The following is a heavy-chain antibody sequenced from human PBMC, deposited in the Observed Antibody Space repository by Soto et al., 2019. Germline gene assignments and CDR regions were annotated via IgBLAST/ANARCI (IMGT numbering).Heavy chain of an antibody. CDR3: SRPEALTGTIAY. CDR1: GDSFSDSA. D-gene: IGHD1-7*01. Sequence: GGSLRLSCAVSGDSFSDSAMHWVRQASEKGLEWIGLIRSKTYNYETIYAASVSGRFTISRDDSKSTAYLQMNSLKTDDTAVYYCSRPEALTGTIAYWGQGTLVTVSS. J-gene: IGHJ4*02. CDR2: IRSKTYNYET. V-gene: IGHV3-73*01.